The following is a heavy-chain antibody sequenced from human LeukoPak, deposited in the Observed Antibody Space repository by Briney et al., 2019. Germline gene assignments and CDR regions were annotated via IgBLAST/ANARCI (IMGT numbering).Heavy chain of an antibody. Sequence: PSETLSLACTVSGGSIRSYYWSWIRQPPGKGLEWIAYIYYSGSTNYNPSLKSRVTISVDTSKNQFSLKLSSVTAADTAVYYCARVYYSNSYDYWYFDLWGRGTLVTVSS. CDR2: IYYSGST. D-gene: IGHD6-13*01. V-gene: IGHV4-59*01. CDR3: ARVYYSNSYDYWYFDL. CDR1: GGSIRSYY. J-gene: IGHJ2*01.